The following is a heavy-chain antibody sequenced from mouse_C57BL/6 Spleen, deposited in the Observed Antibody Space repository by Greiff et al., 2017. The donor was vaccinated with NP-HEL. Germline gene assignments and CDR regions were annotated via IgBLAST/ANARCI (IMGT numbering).Heavy chain of an antibody. J-gene: IGHJ4*01. CDR1: GYTFTSYW. D-gene: IGHD1-1*01. CDR2: IDPSDSYT. V-gene: IGHV1-69*01. CDR3: ARLDTTVVERNAMDY. Sequence: QVQLQQSGAELVMPGASVKLSCKASGYTFTSYWMHWVKQRPGQGLEWIGEIDPSDSYTNYNQKFKGKSTLTVDKSSSTAYMQLSSLTSEDSAVYYCARLDTTVVERNAMDYWGQGTSVTVSS.